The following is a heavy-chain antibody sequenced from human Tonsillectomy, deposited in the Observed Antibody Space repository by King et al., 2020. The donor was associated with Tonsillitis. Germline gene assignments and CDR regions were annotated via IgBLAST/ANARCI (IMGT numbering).Heavy chain of an antibody. V-gene: IGHV3-30*18. D-gene: IGHD3-16*02. Sequence: VQLVESGGGVVQPGRSLRLSCAASGFTFSSYGMHWVRQAPGKGLEWVALVSFDGSNRYYADPVKGRFTISRDYSKNTLYLQMNSLRAEDTAVYYCAKERITVTVGGVIAPFDYWGHGTLVTVSS. CDR3: AKERITVTVGGVIAPFDY. J-gene: IGHJ4*01. CDR1: GFTFSSYG. CDR2: VSFDGSNR.